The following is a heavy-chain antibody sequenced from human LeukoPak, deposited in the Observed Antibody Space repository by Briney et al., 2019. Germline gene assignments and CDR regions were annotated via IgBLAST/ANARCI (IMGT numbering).Heavy chain of an antibody. J-gene: IGHJ4*02. V-gene: IGHV3-23*01. Sequence: GGSLRLSCAASGFTFSSYAMSWVRQAPGKGLEWVSTISGSGGSTYYADSVKGRFTISRDNSKNTLYLQMNSLRAEDTAVYYCAKGCSGGSCYGYWGQGTLVTVSS. CDR3: AKGCSGGSCYGY. CDR1: GFTFSSYA. CDR2: ISGSGGST. D-gene: IGHD2-15*01.